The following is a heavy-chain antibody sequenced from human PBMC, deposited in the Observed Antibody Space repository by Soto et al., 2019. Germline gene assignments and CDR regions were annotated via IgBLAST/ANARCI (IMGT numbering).Heavy chain of an antibody. CDR2: INHSGST. D-gene: IGHD3-3*01. Sequence: SETLSLTCAVYGGSFSGYYWSWIRQPPGKGLEWIGEINHSGSTNYNPSLKSRVTISVDTSKNQFSLKLSSVTAADTAVYYCARAPWRFLQPAHKKDYYYGMDVWGQGTTVTVSS. J-gene: IGHJ6*02. CDR3: ARAPWRFLQPAHKKDYYYGMDV. CDR1: GGSFSGYY. V-gene: IGHV4-34*01.